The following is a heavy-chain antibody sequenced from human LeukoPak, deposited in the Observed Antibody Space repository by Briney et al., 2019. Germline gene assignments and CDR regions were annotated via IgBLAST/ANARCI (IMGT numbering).Heavy chain of an antibody. CDR3: VRSGPYIKEGFDY. D-gene: IGHD1-26*01. V-gene: IGHV4-38-2*02. Sequence: SETLSLTCTVSGYSITSDYYWGWIRQSPGKGLEWIGSIYNSGVTYFNPSLKSRITLSIDTSKNQFSLQLSSVTAADTALYYCVRSGPYIKEGFDYWGQGTLVTASS. CDR2: IYNSGVT. J-gene: IGHJ4*01. CDR1: GYSITSDYY.